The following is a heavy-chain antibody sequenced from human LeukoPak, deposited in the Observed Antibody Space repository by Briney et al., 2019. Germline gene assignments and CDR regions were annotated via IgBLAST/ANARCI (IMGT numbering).Heavy chain of an antibody. CDR1: GFTFSSYG. V-gene: IGHV3-30*18. CDR2: ISYDGSKK. Sequence: GGSLRLSCAASGFTFSSYGMHWVRQAPGKGLEWVAVISYDGSKKYYADSVKGRFTISRDDSKNTLYLQMNSLRAEDTAVYYCAKETPDSSGYYLFDYRGQGTLVTVSS. CDR3: AKETPDSSGYYLFDY. D-gene: IGHD3-22*01. J-gene: IGHJ4*02.